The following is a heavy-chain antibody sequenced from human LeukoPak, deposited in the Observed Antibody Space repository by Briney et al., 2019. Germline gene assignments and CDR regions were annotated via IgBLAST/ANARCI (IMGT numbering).Heavy chain of an antibody. Sequence: SETLSLTCTVSGGSISSSGYYWGWIRQPPGKGLEWIGEISQSGSTNYNPSLKSRVNISLDTSENQFSLKLSSVTAADTAVYYCARALGAFDIWGQGTMVTVSS. J-gene: IGHJ3*02. CDR1: GGSISSSGYY. V-gene: IGHV4-39*07. CDR3: ARALGAFDI. CDR2: ISQSGST.